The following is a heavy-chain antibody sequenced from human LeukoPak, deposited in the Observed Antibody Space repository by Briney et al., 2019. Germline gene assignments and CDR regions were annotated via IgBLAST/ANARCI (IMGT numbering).Heavy chain of an antibody. D-gene: IGHD3-3*01. CDR2: INHSGST. CDR3: ARNPHYDFWSGSYSYYYGMDV. Sequence: PSETLSLTCAVYGGSLSGYYWSWIRQPPGKGLEWIGEINHSGSTNYNPSLKSRVTISVDTSKNQFSLKLSSVTAADTAVYYCARNPHYDFWSGSYSYYYGMDVWGQGTTVTVSS. V-gene: IGHV4-34*01. J-gene: IGHJ6*02. CDR1: GGSLSGYY.